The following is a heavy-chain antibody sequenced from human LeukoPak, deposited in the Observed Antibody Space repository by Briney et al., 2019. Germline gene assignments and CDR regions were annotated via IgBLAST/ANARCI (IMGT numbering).Heavy chain of an antibody. V-gene: IGHV1-18*01. CDR2: ISAYNGNT. CDR1: GYTLTSYG. Sequence: ASVKVSCKASGYTLTSYGISWVRQAPGQGLEWMGWISAYNGNTNYAQKLQGRVTMTTDTSTSTAYMELRSLRSDDTAVYYCARRDYGDYENYYYGMDVWGQGTTVTVSS. D-gene: IGHD4-17*01. J-gene: IGHJ6*02. CDR3: ARRDYGDYENYYYGMDV.